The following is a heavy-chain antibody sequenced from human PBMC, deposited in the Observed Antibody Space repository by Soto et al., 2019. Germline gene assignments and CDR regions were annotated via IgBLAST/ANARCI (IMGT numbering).Heavy chain of an antibody. CDR2: IYYSGST. J-gene: IGHJ3*02. CDR1: GGSISSGDYY. D-gene: IGHD3-22*01. V-gene: IGHV4-30-4*01. CDR3: ASTDYFDSSGAFDI. Sequence: SETLSLTCTVSGGSISSGDYYWSWIRQPPGKGLEWIGYIYYSGSTYYNPSLKSRVTISVDTSKNQFSLKLSSVTAADTAVYYCASTDYFDSSGAFDIWGQGTMVTVSS.